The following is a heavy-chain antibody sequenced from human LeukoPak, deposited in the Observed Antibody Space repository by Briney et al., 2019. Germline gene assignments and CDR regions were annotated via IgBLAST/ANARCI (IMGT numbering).Heavy chain of an antibody. J-gene: IGHJ4*02. CDR1: GYSFTTYW. Sequence: ESLKISCRGSGYSFTTYWIGWVRQMPGKGLEWMGIIYPGDSDTRYSPSFHGQVTMSADKSINTAYLQWSSLKASDTAMYYCARRQGCSSTSCPPDSWGQGTLVTVSS. V-gene: IGHV5-51*01. CDR3: ARRQGCSSTSCPPDS. D-gene: IGHD2-2*01. CDR2: IYPGDSDT.